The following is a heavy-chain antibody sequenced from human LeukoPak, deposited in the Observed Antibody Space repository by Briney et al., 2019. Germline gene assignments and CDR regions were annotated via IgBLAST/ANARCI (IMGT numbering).Heavy chain of an antibody. D-gene: IGHD5-18*01. J-gene: IGHJ5*02. CDR3: ARGGGYSYGNWFDP. Sequence: SETLSLTCTVSGGSISSGGYYWSWIRQHPGKGLEWIGYIYYSGSTYYNPSLKSRVTISVDTSKNQFSLKLSSVTAADTAVYYCARGGGYSYGNWFDPWGQGTLVTVSS. CDR1: GGSISSGGYY. CDR2: IYYSGST. V-gene: IGHV4-31*03.